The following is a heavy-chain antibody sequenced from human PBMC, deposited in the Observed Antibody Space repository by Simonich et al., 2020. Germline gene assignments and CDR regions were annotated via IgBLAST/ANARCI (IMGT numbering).Heavy chain of an antibody. Sequence: QVQLQESGPGLVKPSETLSLTCAVSGYSISSGYYWGWIRQPPGKGLEWIGSIYHSRSTYYNPSLKSRVTISVDTSKNQFSLKLSSVTAADTAVYYCATLYSSSWYYWGQGTLVTVSS. D-gene: IGHD6-13*01. J-gene: IGHJ4*02. CDR3: ATLYSSSWYY. V-gene: IGHV4-38-2*01. CDR1: GYSISSGYY. CDR2: IYHSRST.